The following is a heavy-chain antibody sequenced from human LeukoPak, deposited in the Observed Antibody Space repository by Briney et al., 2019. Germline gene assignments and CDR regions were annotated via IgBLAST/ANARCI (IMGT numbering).Heavy chain of an antibody. V-gene: IGHV4-4*07. CDR2: IYTSGST. J-gene: IGHJ4*02. CDR3: ARLRFLEWFPLDYFDH. D-gene: IGHD3-3*01. CDR1: GDSIRSYY. Sequence: SETLSLTCTVSGDSIRSYYWSWIRQPAGKGLEWIGRIYTSGSTNYNPSLQNRVTMSLDTSKNQFSLKLSSVTAADTAVYYCARLRFLEWFPLDYFDHWGQGTLVTVSS.